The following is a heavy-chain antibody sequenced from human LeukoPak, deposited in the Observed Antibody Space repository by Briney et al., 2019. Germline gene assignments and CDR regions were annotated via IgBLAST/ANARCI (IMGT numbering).Heavy chain of an antibody. CDR3: ARVVVVPAAMSYNWFDP. V-gene: IGHV4-38-2*01. D-gene: IGHD2-2*01. CDR2: IYHSGST. J-gene: IGHJ5*02. Sequence: SETLSLTYAVSGYSISSGYYWGWIRQPPGKGLEWIGSIYHSGSTYYNPSLKSRVTISVDTSKNQFSLKLSSVTAADTAVYYCARVVVVPAAMSYNWFDPWGQGTLVTVSS. CDR1: GYSISSGYY.